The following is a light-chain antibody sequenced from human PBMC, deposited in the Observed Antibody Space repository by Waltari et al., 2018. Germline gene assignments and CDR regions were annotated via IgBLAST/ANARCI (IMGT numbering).Light chain of an antibody. V-gene: IGKV3-20*01. CDR2: GAS. Sequence: EIVLTQSPGILSLSPGDRATLSCRASQSVSRALAWYQQKPGQSPRLLIYGASSRATDIPDRFSGSGSGTDFSLTISRLEPEDFAVYYCQHYVRLPATFGQGTKVEIK. J-gene: IGKJ1*01. CDR3: QHYVRLPAT. CDR1: QSVSRA.